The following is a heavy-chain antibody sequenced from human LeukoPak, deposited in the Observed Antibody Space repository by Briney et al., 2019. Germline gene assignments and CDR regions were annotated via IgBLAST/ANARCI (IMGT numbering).Heavy chain of an antibody. CDR3: AALAAPNYYYMDV. D-gene: IGHD6-6*01. CDR2: ISAYNGNT. CDR1: GYTFTSYG. Sequence: ASVKVSCKASGYTFTSYGISWVRQAPGQGLEWMGWISAYNGNTNYAQKLQGRVTMTTDTSTSTAYMELRSLRSEDTAVYYCAALAAPNYYYMDVWGKGTTVTVSS. J-gene: IGHJ6*03. V-gene: IGHV1-18*01.